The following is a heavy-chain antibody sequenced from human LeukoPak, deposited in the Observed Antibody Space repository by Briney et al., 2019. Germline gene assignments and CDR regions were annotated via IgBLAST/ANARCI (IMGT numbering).Heavy chain of an antibody. V-gene: IGHV3-48*01. Sequence: GGSLRLSCAASGFTFSSYSMNWVRQAPGKGLEWVSYISSSSRTIYYADSVKGRFTISRDNSKNTLYLQMNSLRAEDTAVYYCAKVETWELLGWYDYWGQGTLVTVSS. J-gene: IGHJ4*02. CDR1: GFTFSSYS. D-gene: IGHD1-26*01. CDR2: ISSSSRTI. CDR3: AKVETWELLGWYDY.